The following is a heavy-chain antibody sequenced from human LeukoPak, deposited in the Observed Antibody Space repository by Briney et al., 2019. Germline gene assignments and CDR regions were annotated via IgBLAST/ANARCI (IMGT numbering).Heavy chain of an antibody. CDR2: FDPEDGET. J-gene: IGHJ4*02. Sequence: GASVKVSCKVSGYTLTELPMHWVRQAPGKGLEWMGGFDPEDGETIYAQKFQGRVTVTEDTSTDTAYMELSSLRSEDTAVYYCATPSAESYYDSSGYYLFDYWGQGTLVTVSS. CDR3: ATPSAESYYDSSGYYLFDY. V-gene: IGHV1-24*01. CDR1: GYTLTELP. D-gene: IGHD3-22*01.